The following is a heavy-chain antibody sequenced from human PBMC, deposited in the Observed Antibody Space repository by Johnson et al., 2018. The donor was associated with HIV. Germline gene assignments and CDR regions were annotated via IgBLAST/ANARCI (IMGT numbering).Heavy chain of an antibody. Sequence: VLLVESGGGLVQPGRSLRLSCAASGFNFDDYAMHWVRQAPGKDLEWVSSISWNSGSIGYADSVKGRFTISRDTAKNSLYLQMNSLRAEDTALYYCVKGRSIEGEVRSACDVWGQGTMVTVSS. J-gene: IGHJ3*01. V-gene: IGHV3-9*01. CDR3: VKGRSIEGEVRSACDV. CDR1: GFNFDDYA. D-gene: IGHD3-16*01. CDR2: ISWNSGSI.